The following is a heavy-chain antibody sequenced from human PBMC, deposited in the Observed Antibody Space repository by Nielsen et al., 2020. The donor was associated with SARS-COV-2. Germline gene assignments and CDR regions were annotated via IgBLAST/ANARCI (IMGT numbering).Heavy chain of an antibody. Sequence: GGSLRLSCAASGFTFSSYWMHWVRQAPGKGLVWVSRINSDGSSTSYADSVKGRFTISRDNAKNTLYLQMNSLRAEDTAVYYCARVTTISDYFDYWGQGTLVTVSS. J-gene: IGHJ4*02. D-gene: IGHD3-3*01. V-gene: IGHV3-74*01. CDR3: ARVTTISDYFDY. CDR1: GFTFSSYW. CDR2: INSDGSST.